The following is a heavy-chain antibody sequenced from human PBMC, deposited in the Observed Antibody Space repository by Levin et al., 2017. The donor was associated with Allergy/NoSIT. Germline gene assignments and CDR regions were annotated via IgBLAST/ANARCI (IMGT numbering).Heavy chain of an antibody. V-gene: IGHV1-2*02. CDR1: GYTFTGYY. CDR3: ARETMVRGGGSWFDP. J-gene: IGHJ5*02. CDR2: INPNSGGT. Sequence: ASVKVSCKASGYTFTGYYMHWVRQAPGQGLEWMGWINPNSGGTNYAQKFQGRVTMTRDTSISTAYMELSRLRSDDTAVYYCARETMVRGGGSWFDPWGQGTLVTVSS. D-gene: IGHD3-10*01.